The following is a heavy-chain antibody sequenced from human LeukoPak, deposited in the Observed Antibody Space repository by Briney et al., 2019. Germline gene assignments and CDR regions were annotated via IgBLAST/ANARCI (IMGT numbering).Heavy chain of an antibody. D-gene: IGHD2-8*01. Sequence: GASVKVSFKASGYTFTSYAMNWVRQAPGQGLEWMGWINTNTGNPTYAQGFTGRFVFSLDTSVSTAYLQISSLKAEDTAVYYCATNIVLIDYYGMDVWGQGTTVTVSS. CDR3: ATNIVLIDYYGMDV. CDR1: GYTFTSYA. J-gene: IGHJ6*02. V-gene: IGHV7-4-1*02. CDR2: INTNTGNP.